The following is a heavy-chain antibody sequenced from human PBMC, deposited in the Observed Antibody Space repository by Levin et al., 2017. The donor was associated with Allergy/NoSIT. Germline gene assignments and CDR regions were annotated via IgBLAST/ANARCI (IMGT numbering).Heavy chain of an antibody. V-gene: IGHV3-53*01. J-gene: IGHJ4*02. CDR1: GFTVSSNY. CDR2: IYSGGST. CDR3: ARENFYGSGIYYFDY. D-gene: IGHD3-10*01. Sequence: GGSLRLSCGASGFTVSSNYMSWVRQAPGKGLEWVSVIYSGGSTYYADSVKGRFTISRDNSKNTLYLQMNSLRTEDTAVYYCARENFYGSGIYYFDYWGQGTLVTVSS.